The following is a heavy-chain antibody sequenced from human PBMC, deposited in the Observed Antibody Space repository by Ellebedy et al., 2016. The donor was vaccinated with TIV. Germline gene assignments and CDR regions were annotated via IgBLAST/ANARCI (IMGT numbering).Heavy chain of an antibody. CDR1: AYSFTNYW. D-gene: IGHD2-2*01. CDR2: IYPGNFDS. J-gene: IGHJ4*02. Sequence: KVSCKGSAYSFTNYWIGWVRQMPGKGLEWMGMIYPGNFDSSYSPSFQGQVNITADKPITTAYLQWSSLKASDTAMYYCVKHDGSSSFDYWGQGTLVTVSP. CDR3: VKHDGSSSFDY. V-gene: IGHV5-51*04.